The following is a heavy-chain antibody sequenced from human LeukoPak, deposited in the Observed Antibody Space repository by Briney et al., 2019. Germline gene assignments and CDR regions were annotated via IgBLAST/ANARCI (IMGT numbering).Heavy chain of an antibody. CDR1: GGSFSGYY. V-gene: IGHV4-34*01. CDR2: INHSGST. CDR3: ARGRRYCSSTSCPRSHNYYYYYMDV. J-gene: IGHJ6*03. Sequence: SETLSLTCAVYGGSFSGYYWSWLRQPPGKGLEGLGEINHSGSTNYNPSLKSRVTISVDTSKNQFSLKLSSVTAADTAVYYCARGRRYCSSTSCPRSHNYYYYYMDVWGKGTTVTVSS. D-gene: IGHD2-2*01.